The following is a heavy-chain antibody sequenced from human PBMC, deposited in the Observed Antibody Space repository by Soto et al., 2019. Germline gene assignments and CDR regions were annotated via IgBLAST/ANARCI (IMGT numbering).Heavy chain of an antibody. CDR2: TYYRSRWYS. CDR1: GDTVSSNSVA. D-gene: IGHD2-15*01. V-gene: IGHV6-1*01. CDR3: ERYEEDSDSYYYGMDV. J-gene: IGHJ6*02. Sequence: KPSETLSLTCVGSGDTVSSNSVAWNWVRQSPSRGLEWLGRTYYRSRWYSDYAVSVRSRIDINADTSKNQVSLQLNSVTPEDTAVYYCERYEEDSDSYYYGMDVWGQGTTVTVSS.